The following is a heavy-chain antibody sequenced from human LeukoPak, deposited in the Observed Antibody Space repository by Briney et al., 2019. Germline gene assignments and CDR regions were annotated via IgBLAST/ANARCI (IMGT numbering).Heavy chain of an antibody. CDR2: ITNGGST. J-gene: IGHJ6*03. CDR3: AREYMDV. Sequence: GGTLRLSCAASGFTFSSYGMSWVRQAPGKGLEWVSGITNGGSTYYGDSVKGRFTISRDNSKNTLYLQMNSLRAEDTAVYYCAREYMDVWGKGTTVTVSS. V-gene: IGHV3-23*01. CDR1: GFTFSSYG.